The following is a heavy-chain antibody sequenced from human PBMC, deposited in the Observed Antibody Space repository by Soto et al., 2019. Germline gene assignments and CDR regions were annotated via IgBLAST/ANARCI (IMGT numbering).Heavy chain of an antibody. V-gene: IGHV3-48*02. D-gene: IGHD2-15*01. CDR1: GFTFSSCG. CDR3: AGCSGDSCYSYRVDV. Sequence: GGSLRLSCAASGFTFSSCGMNWVCQAAGKGLEWVSHISRSGGTIYYADSVKGRFTISRDNPKNSLYLQMNSLRHEDTAVYYCAGCSGDSCYSYRVDVWGRGTTVTVSS. CDR2: ISRSGGTI. J-gene: IGHJ6*02.